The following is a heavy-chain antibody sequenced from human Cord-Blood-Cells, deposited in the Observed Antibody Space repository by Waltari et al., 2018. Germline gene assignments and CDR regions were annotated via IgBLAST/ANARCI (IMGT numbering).Heavy chain of an antibody. V-gene: IGHV4-39*01. CDR1: AGSISSSRYY. J-gene: IGHJ4*02. Sequence: QLQLQESGPGLVKPSETLSLTCTVSAGSISSSRYYWGCIRQPPGKGLEWIGSIYYSCSTYYTLSHKSRVTISLDTSKNQFSLKLSSVTAADTAVYYCARLWYFDYWGQGTLVTVSS. CDR2: IYYSCST. CDR3: ARLWYFDY.